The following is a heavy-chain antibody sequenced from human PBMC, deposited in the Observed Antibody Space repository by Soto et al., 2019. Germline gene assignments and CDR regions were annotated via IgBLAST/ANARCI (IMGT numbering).Heavy chain of an antibody. CDR2: INAGNGNT. CDR3: ARGGIAVAGISY. J-gene: IGHJ4*02. Sequence: QVQLVQSGAEEKKPGASVKVSCKASGYTFTSYAMHWVRQAPGQRLEWMGWINAGNGNTKYSQKFQGRVTITRDTSASPAYMELSSLRSEDTAVYYCARGGIAVAGISYWGQGTLVTVSS. V-gene: IGHV1-3*05. D-gene: IGHD6-19*01. CDR1: GYTFTSYA.